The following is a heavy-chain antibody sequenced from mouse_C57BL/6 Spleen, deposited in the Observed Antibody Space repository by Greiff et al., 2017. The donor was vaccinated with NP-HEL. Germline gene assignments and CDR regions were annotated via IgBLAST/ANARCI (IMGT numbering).Heavy chain of an antibody. CDR3: ARRDYDDY. D-gene: IGHD2-4*01. J-gene: IGHJ2*01. Sequence: EVQLQESGPGLVKPSQSLSLTCSVTGYSITSGYYWNWIRQFPGNKLEWMGYISYDGSNNYNPSLKNRISITRDTSKNQFFLKLNSVTTEDTATYYCARRDYDDYWGQGTTLTVSS. CDR2: ISYDGSN. CDR1: GYSITSGYY. V-gene: IGHV3-6*01.